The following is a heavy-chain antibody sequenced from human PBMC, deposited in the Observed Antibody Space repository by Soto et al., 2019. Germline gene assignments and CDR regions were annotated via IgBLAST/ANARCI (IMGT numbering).Heavy chain of an antibody. V-gene: IGHV4-39*01. CDR3: TRRGTTMVNIDY. Sequence: PSETLSLTCTVSGGSISSTGFYWVWIRQPPGKGLEWIGSIYHSGSTYYNLSLKSRVTISVDTSKNQFSLKLSSVTAADTAVYYCTRRGTTMVNIDYWGQGTLVTVSS. CDR1: GGSISSTGFY. CDR2: IYHSGST. D-gene: IGHD5-18*01. J-gene: IGHJ4*02.